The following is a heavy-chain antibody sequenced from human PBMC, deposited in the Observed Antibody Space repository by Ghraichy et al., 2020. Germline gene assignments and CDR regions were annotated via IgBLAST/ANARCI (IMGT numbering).Heavy chain of an antibody. CDR2: INHSEKS. CDR1: GGSFGGYD. CDR3: SRGAPGIAVAPVY. J-gene: IGHJ4*02. D-gene: IGHD6-19*01. Sequence: SETLSLTCTVYGGSFGGYDWNWIRQPPGKGLEWIGQINHSEKSDYNPYVKSRVTISVDTSKNQFSLQLSAVTAADAAVYYCSRGAPGIAVAPVYWGQGTLVTVSA. V-gene: IGHV4-34*01.